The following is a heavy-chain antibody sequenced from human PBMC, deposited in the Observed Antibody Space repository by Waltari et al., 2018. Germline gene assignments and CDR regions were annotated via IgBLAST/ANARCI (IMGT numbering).Heavy chain of an antibody. V-gene: IGHV4-39*02. CDR2: IYYSGST. CDR1: VCAMSSRSFH. CDR3: ARRFGNAFDI. D-gene: IGHD3-3*01. Sequence: QLQLQESGPGLVKPPEPLSLICTGYVCAMSSRSFHWDWIRQPPGKGLEWSGNIYYSGSTSYNPSLKSRVTISVDTSKNHLLLKLTSVSAADSSVYYCARRFGNAFDIWGQGIMVTVSS. J-gene: IGHJ3*02.